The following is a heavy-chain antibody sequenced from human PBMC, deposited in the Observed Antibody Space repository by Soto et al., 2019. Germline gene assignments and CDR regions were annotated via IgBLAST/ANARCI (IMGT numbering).Heavy chain of an antibody. CDR2: IWYDGSNK. Sequence: QVQLVESGGGVVQPGRSLRLSCAASGFTFSSYGMHWVRQAPGKGLEWVAVIWYDGSNKYYADSVKGRFTISRDNSKNTLYLQMNSLKTEDTAVYYCTIYSSSWSYWGQGTLVTVSS. CDR3: TIYSSSWSY. V-gene: IGHV3-33*01. D-gene: IGHD6-13*01. J-gene: IGHJ4*02. CDR1: GFTFSSYG.